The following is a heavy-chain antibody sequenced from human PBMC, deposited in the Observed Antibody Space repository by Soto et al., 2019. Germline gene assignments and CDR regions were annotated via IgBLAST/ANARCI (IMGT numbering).Heavy chain of an antibody. D-gene: IGHD2-8*01. J-gene: IGHJ4*02. CDR2: INAGNGNT. CDR1: GYTFTSYA. CDR3: ARGGCTNGVCPFDY. Sequence: GASVKVSCKASGYTFTSYAMHWVRQAPGQRLEWMGWINAGNGNTKYSQKFQGRVTITRDTSASTAYMELSSLRSEDTAVYYCARGGCTNGVCPFDYWGQGTLVTVSS. V-gene: IGHV1-3*01.